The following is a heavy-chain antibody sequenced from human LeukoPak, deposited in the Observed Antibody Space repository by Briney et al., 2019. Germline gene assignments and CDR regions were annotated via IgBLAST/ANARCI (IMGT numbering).Heavy chain of an antibody. D-gene: IGHD3-22*01. Sequence: GGSLRLSCAASGFTFSSYGMHWVRQAPGKGLEWVAVIWYDGSNKYYADSVKGRFTISRDNSKNTLYLQMNSLRAEDTAVYYCAKDDDSSGYAIDYWGQGTLVTVSS. CDR1: GFTFSSYG. CDR3: AKDDDSSGYAIDY. CDR2: IWYDGSNK. J-gene: IGHJ4*02. V-gene: IGHV3-33*06.